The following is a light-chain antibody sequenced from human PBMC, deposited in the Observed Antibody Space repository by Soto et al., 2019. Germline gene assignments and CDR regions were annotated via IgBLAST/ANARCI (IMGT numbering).Light chain of an antibody. Sequence: DIQMPQSPSSLSASVGDRVTITCLASQSINTHLNWYQQKPGKAPKLLIFAASNLQGGVPSWFSGSGSGTDFTLTISSLQPEDFATYYCQQSYSTPRTFGQGTKVDIK. CDR1: QSINTH. CDR2: AAS. CDR3: QQSYSTPRT. J-gene: IGKJ1*01. V-gene: IGKV1-39*01.